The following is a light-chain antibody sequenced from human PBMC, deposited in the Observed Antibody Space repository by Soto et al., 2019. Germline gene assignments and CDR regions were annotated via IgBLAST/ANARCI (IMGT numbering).Light chain of an antibody. V-gene: IGLV2-23*01. CDR3: CSYAGFTTVV. Sequence: QSALTQPASVSGSPGQSITVSCAGTSSDVGTYDLVSWYQQHPGKAPKLMIYEGSKRPSGVSSRFSGSKSGNTASLTISGLQADDEADYYCCSYAGFTTVVFGGGTKLTVL. J-gene: IGLJ2*01. CDR2: EGS. CDR1: SSDVGTYDL.